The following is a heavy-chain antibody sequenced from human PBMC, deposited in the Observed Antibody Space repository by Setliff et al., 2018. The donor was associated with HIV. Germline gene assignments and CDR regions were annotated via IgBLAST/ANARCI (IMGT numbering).Heavy chain of an antibody. CDR1: GGSFSGYY. CDR3: ARRAGGDYFTRFDY. Sequence: PSETLSLTCAVYGGSFSGYYWGWIRQSPGKGLEWIGESNHSGSTNYNPSLKSRVTILGDTSKTQFSLKLSSVTAADTAVYYCARRAGGDYFTRFDYWGQGTLVTVSS. CDR2: SNHSGST. J-gene: IGHJ4*02. V-gene: IGHV4-34*01. D-gene: IGHD3-10*01.